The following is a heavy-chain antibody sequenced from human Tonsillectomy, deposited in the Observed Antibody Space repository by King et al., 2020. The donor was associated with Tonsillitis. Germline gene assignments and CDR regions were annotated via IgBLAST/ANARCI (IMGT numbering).Heavy chain of an antibody. V-gene: IGHV3-15*01. CDR2: IKSKTDGGTT. D-gene: IGHD1-26*01. J-gene: IGHJ3*02. CDR1: GFTFSNAW. CDR3: TTDWSGRYYPLPKDAFDI. Sequence: VQLVESGGGLVKPGGSLRLSCAASGFTFSNAWMSWVRQAPGKGLEWVGRIKSKTDGGTTDYAAPVKGRFTIARDDSKHTLYLQMNSLKTEDTAVYYCTTDWSGRYYPLPKDAFDIWGQGTMVTVSS.